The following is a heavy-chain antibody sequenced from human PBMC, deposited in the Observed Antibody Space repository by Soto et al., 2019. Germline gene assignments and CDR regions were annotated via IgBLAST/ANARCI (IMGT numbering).Heavy chain of an antibody. CDR3: AGGVNYYDSSGSSWFDP. Sequence: SETLSLTCTVSGGSINSGGYSWTWIRQPPGKGLEWIGFIYHTGTTYYNPSLKSRVTLSVDRSKNQFSLKLNSVTAADTAVYYCAGGVNYYDSSGSSWFDPWGQGALVTVSS. D-gene: IGHD3-22*01. V-gene: IGHV4-30-2*01. CDR2: IYHTGTT. J-gene: IGHJ5*02. CDR1: GGSINSGGYS.